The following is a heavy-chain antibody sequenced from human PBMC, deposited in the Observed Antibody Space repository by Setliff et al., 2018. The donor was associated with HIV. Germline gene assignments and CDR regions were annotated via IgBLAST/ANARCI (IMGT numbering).Heavy chain of an antibody. CDR3: ARLRLAVMMSLDYFDL. J-gene: IGHJ4*02. CDR2: IYNPGST. D-gene: IGHD3-16*01. V-gene: IGHV4-4*09. Sequence: NPSETLSLTCNVSGGSITNFYWSWIRQPPGKGLEWIGYIYNPGSTNFNPSLQSRVSMSVDVSTNQFSLRLTSVTAADTAVYYCARLRLAVMMSLDYFDLWGQGTLVTVSS. CDR1: GGSITNFY.